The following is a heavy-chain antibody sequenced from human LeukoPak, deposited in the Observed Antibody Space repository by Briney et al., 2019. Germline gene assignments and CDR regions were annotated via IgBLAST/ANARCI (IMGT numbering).Heavy chain of an antibody. V-gene: IGHV1-18*01. CDR3: ARARYVYYDSSGYYLDY. Sequence: GASVKVSCKASGYTFTSYGISWVRQAPGQGLEWMGWISAYNGNTNYAQKPQGRVTMTTDTSTSTAYMELRSLRSDDTAVYYCARARYVYYDSSGYYLDYWGQGTLVTVSS. CDR2: ISAYNGNT. J-gene: IGHJ4*02. D-gene: IGHD3-22*01. CDR1: GYTFTSYG.